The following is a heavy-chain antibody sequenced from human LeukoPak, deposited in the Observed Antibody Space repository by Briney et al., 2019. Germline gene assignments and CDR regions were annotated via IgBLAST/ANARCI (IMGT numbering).Heavy chain of an antibody. D-gene: IGHD1-26*01. CDR2: IYHSGST. CDR3: AGEFRGKDAFDI. J-gene: IGHJ3*02. CDR1: GYSISSGYY. V-gene: IGHV4-38-2*02. Sequence: SETLSLTCTVSGYSISSGYYWGWIRQPPGKGLEWIGSIYHSGSTYYNPSLKSRVTISVDTSKNQFSLKLSSVTAADTAVYYCAGEFRGKDAFDIWGQGTMVTVSS.